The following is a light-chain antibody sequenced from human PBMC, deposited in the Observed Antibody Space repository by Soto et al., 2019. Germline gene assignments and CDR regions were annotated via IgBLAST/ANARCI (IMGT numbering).Light chain of an antibody. CDR3: QSYDSSLSAYV. CDR1: SSNIGAGYD. V-gene: IGLV1-40*01. J-gene: IGLJ1*01. CDR2: GNN. Sequence: QSVLTQPPSVSGAPGQRVTISCTESSSNIGAGYDVHWYQQLPGTAPKLLIYGNNNRPSGVPDRFSGSKSDTPASLAITELQAEDEADYYCQSYDSSLSAYVFGPGTKVTVL.